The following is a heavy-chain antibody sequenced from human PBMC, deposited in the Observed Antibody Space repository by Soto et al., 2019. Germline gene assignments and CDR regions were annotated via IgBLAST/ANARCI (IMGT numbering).Heavy chain of an antibody. D-gene: IGHD3-10*01. V-gene: IGHV4-59*08. CDR1: GGSITNYY. CDR3: ARHGFGPLHGLVDV. Sequence: QVQLQESGPGLVKPSETLSLTCTVSGGSITNYYCSWFRQPPGKGLEWIGYIQYNGYSAYNLSLKXXLXXSMETSRNLFPWMVESVTATDSAVYYCARHGFGPLHGLVDVWGQGTTVIVSS. CDR2: IQYNGYS. J-gene: IGHJ6*02.